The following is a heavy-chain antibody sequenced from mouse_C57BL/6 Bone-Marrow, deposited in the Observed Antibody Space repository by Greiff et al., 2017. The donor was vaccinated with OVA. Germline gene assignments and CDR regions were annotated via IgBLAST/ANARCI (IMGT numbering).Heavy chain of an antibody. CDR3: ARRGGNYGFDY. J-gene: IGHJ2*01. Sequence: EVHLVESGGDLVKPGGSLKLSCAASGFTFSSYGMSWVRQTPDKRLAWVATISSGGSYTSYPDSVKGRFTISRENAKNTLYLQMSSLKSEDTAMYDCARRGGNYGFDYWGQGTTLTVSS. CDR2: ISSGGSYT. CDR1: GFTFSSYG. V-gene: IGHV5-6*01. D-gene: IGHD2-1*01.